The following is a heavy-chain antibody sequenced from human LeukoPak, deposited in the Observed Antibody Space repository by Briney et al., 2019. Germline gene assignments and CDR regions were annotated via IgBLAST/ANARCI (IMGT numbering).Heavy chain of an antibody. CDR1: GFAFNTYG. D-gene: IGHD5-12*01. J-gene: IGHJ4*02. CDR3: AKDRGYESNYFDY. V-gene: IGHV3-30*02. CDR2: IQFDGGNS. Sequence: SGGSLRLSCAASGFAFNTYGMHWVRQAPGKGLEWVAYIQFDGGNSRYADAVKGRFTISRDNSKNTLYLQMNSLRAEDTAVYYCAKDRGYESNYFDYRGQGTLVTVSS.